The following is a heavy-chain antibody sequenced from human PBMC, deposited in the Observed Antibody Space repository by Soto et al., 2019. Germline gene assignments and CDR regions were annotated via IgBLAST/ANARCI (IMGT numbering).Heavy chain of an antibody. J-gene: IGHJ3*02. CDR2: IKSKTDGGTT. D-gene: IGHD6-13*01. CDR1: GFTFSNAW. CDR3: TTDEVPTPGIAAAGTGFDAFDI. V-gene: IGHV3-15*01. Sequence: EVQLVESGGGLVKPGGSLRLSCAASGFTFSNAWMSWVRQAPGKGLEWVGRIKSKTDGGTTDYAAPVKGRFTISRDDSKNTLYLQMNSLKTEDTAVYYCTTDEVPTPGIAAAGTGFDAFDIWGQGTMVTVSS.